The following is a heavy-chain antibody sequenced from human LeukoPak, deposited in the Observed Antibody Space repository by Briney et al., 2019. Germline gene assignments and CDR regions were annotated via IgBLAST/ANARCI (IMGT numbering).Heavy chain of an antibody. D-gene: IGHD3-22*01. J-gene: IGHJ3*02. V-gene: IGHV1-2*02. CDR2: INPNSGGT. Sequence: ASVKVSCKASGYTFTSYGISWVRQAPGQGLEWMGWINPNSGGTNYAQKFQGRVTMTRDTSISTAYMELSSLRSEDTAVYYCARDLSITMIVVGYAFDIWGQGTMVTVSS. CDR1: GYTFTSYG. CDR3: ARDLSITMIVVGYAFDI.